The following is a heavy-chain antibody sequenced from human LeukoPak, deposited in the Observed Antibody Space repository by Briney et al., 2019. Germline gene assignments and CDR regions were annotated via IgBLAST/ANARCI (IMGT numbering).Heavy chain of an antibody. J-gene: IGHJ4*02. CDR3: ATRRSGSHPYY. Sequence: SETLSLTCTVSGGSISSYYWSWIRQPPGKGLEWIGYIYYSGSTNYNPSLKSRVTISVDTSKNQFSLRLSSVTATDTAVYYCATRRSGSHPYYWGQGTLVTVSS. CDR1: GGSISSYY. D-gene: IGHD1-26*01. V-gene: IGHV4-59*08. CDR2: IYYSGST.